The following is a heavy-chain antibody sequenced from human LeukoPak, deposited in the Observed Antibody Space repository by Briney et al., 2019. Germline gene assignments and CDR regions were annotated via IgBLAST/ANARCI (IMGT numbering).Heavy chain of an antibody. V-gene: IGHV1-46*01. Sequence: ASVKVSCTASGYTFTGYYMHWVRQAPGQGLEWMGLINPSGGRTNYAQKFQGRLTMTRDMSTSTVYMELSSLRSEDTAVYYCARALPHRRLMDTTMNQHWFDPWGQGTLVTVSS. D-gene: IGHD5-18*01. J-gene: IGHJ5*02. CDR1: GYTFTGYY. CDR3: ARALPHRRLMDTTMNQHWFDP. CDR2: INPSGGRT.